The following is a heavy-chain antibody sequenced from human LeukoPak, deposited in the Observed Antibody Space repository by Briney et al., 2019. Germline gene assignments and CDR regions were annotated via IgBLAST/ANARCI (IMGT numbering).Heavy chain of an antibody. CDR1: KFTFSSYG. CDR2: IRYDGTNK. V-gene: IGHV3-30*02. Sequence: QSGGSLRLSCAASKFTFSSYGMHWVRQAPGKGLEWVAFIRYDGTNKYYADSVKGRFTVSRDNSKNTLSLQMNSLRIEDTAVYYCAKSMDILTGYLWSLDCWGQGTLVTVSS. J-gene: IGHJ4*02. CDR3: AKSMDILTGYLWSLDC. D-gene: IGHD3-9*01.